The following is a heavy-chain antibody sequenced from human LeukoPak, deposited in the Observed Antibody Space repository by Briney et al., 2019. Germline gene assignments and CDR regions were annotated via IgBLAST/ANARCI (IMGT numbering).Heavy chain of an antibody. CDR2: IYSGGNT. Sequence: GGSLRLSCAASGFTASTNYMTWVRQAPGKGLAWVSVIYSGGNTYYAESVKGRFTISRDNAKTTLYLQMDSLRAEDTAVYYCARGGPYSSSWYVGYWGQGTLVTVSS. J-gene: IGHJ4*02. V-gene: IGHV3-53*01. CDR3: ARGGPYSSSWYVGY. CDR1: GFTASTNY. D-gene: IGHD6-13*01.